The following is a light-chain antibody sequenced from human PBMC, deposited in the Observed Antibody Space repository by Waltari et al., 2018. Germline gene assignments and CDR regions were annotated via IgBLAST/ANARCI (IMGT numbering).Light chain of an antibody. CDR2: EDR. CDR3: CSTDSSGNHGV. CDR1: ALPKKY. V-gene: IGLV3-10*01. J-gene: IGLJ3*02. Sequence: SYELTQPPSVSVSPGQTARITCFGDALPKKYAYWYQQKSGKAPVLVIYEDRKRPSGIPETFAGSSSGTMATLTISGAQVEDEADYYCCSTDSSGNHGVFGGGTKLTVL.